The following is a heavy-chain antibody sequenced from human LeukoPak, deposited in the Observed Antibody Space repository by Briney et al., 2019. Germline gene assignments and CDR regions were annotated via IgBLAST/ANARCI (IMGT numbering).Heavy chain of an antibody. CDR2: ISYDGSNE. V-gene: IGHV3-30*18. J-gene: IGHJ6*02. Sequence: PGGSLRLSCAASGFTFSSYWMSWVRQAPGKGLEWVAVISYDGSNEYYADSVKGRFTISRDNSKNTLYLQMNSLRAEDTAVYYCAKGLGYCSGGSCYSSYYYGMDVWGQGSTVTVSS. CDR3: AKGLGYCSGGSCYSSYYYGMDV. CDR1: GFTFSSYW. D-gene: IGHD2-15*01.